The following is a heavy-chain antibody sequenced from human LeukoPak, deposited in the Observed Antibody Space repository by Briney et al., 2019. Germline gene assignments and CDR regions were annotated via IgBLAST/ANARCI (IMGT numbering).Heavy chain of an antibody. V-gene: IGHV1-46*01. D-gene: IGHD1-7*01. Sequence: ASVKVSCKASGYSFTSHYMHWVRQAPGQGLEWLGLINPSGSSTLYAQKFQGRVTMTRDMSTTTDYMELSSLRSEDTAVYYCARDHSNWNYAPDFWGQGTLVIVSS. CDR1: GYSFTSHY. CDR2: INPSGSST. CDR3: ARDHSNWNYAPDF. J-gene: IGHJ4*02.